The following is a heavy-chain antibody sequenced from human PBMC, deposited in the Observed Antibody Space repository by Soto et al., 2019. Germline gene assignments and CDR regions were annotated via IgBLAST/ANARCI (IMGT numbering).Heavy chain of an antibody. Sequence: QVQLVQSGAEVKKPGASVKVSCKASGYTFTSYYISWVRQAPGQGLEWMGWISAYNDNTNYPQKLQGRVTMTTDTASSAAKMELRGQRSDDTAAYNCARDAPPVASWGQGTLVTVSS. CDR1: GYTFTSYY. V-gene: IGHV1-18*01. J-gene: IGHJ5*02. CDR3: ARDAPPVAS. D-gene: IGHD2-15*01. CDR2: ISAYNDNT.